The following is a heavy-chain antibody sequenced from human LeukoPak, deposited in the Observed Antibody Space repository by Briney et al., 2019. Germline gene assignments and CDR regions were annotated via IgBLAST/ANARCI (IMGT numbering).Heavy chain of an antibody. Sequence: PGGSLRLSCAASGFTFSSYGMHWVRQAPGKGLEWVSSISSSSSYIYYADSLKGRFTISRDNAKNSLYLQMNSLRAEDTAVYYCAREVGGSYLPDRIRGGYFDYWGQGTLVTVSS. CDR2: ISSSSSYI. CDR3: AREVGGSYLPDRIRGGYFDY. D-gene: IGHD1-26*01. CDR1: GFTFSSYG. V-gene: IGHV3-21*01. J-gene: IGHJ4*02.